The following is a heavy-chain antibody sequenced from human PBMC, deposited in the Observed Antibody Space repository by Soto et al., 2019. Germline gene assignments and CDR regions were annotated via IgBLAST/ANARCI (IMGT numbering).Heavy chain of an antibody. D-gene: IGHD1-1*01. CDR2: ISYDGSNK. CDR1: VFTVSSYG. CDR3: AKDGRWLQLQGFYYGMDV. J-gene: IGHJ6*02. Sequence: GGSLRLSCAASVFTVSSYGMHWVRQAPGKGLEWAAVISYDGSNKYYADSVKGRFTISRDNSKNTLYLQMNSLRAEDTAVYYCAKDGRWLQLQGFYYGMDVWGQGTTVTVSS. V-gene: IGHV3-30*18.